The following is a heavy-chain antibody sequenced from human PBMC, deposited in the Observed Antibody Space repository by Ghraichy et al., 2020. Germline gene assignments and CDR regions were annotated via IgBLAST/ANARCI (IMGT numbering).Heavy chain of an antibody. J-gene: IGHJ6*02. CDR1: GGSITGYY. CDR2: IYYTGVTT. D-gene: IGHD5-12*01. CDR3: TRHDVVAVLARGMGV. Sequence: ESLNISCTVSGGSITGYYWSWIRQSPGRGLEWIGYIYYTGVTTLYRPSLRSRVTISVDTSMNQFSLWLTSVTAADTAVYYCTRHDVVAVLARGMGVWGQGLAVTVSS. V-gene: IGHV4-59*08.